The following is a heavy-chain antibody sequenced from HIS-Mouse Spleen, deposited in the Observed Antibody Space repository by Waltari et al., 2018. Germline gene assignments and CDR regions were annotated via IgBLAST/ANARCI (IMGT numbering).Heavy chain of an antibody. CDR2: IDYSGST. CDR1: GGSISSSSYY. Sequence: QLQLQESGPGLVKPSETLSLTCTVSGGSISSSSYYWGWLRQPPGKGLEWIGIIDYSGSTYYNPSLKGRVTISVDTSKNQFSLKLSSVTAADTAGYYCAREIPYSSSWYDWYFDLWGRGTLVTVSS. V-gene: IGHV4-39*07. J-gene: IGHJ2*01. D-gene: IGHD6-13*01. CDR3: AREIPYSSSWYDWYFDL.